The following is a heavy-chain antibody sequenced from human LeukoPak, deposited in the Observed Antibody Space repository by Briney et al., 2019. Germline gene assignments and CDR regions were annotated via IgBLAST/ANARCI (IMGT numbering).Heavy chain of an antibody. CDR1: GFTFSSYG. Sequence: PGRSLRLSCAASGFTFSSYGMHWVRQAPGKGLEWVAVISYDGSNKYYADSVKGRFTISRDNSKNTLYLQMNSLRAEDTAVYYCAKTHFPRSGYYYADYWGQGTLVTVSS. J-gene: IGHJ4*02. CDR2: ISYDGSNK. CDR3: AKTHFPRSGYYYADY. D-gene: IGHD3-22*01. V-gene: IGHV3-30*18.